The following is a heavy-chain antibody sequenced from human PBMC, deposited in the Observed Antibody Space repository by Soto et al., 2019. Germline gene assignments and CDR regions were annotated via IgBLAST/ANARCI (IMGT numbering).Heavy chain of an antibody. Sequence: SETLSLTCSVSGGSISSSSYYWGWIRQPPGKGLEWIGSIYYSGSTYYNPSLKSRVTISVDTSKNQFSLKLSSVTAADTAVYYCASPYCTNGVCYGDNAFDIWGQGTMVTVSS. CDR3: ASPYCTNGVCYGDNAFDI. CDR1: GGSISSSSYY. V-gene: IGHV4-39*01. J-gene: IGHJ3*02. D-gene: IGHD2-8*01. CDR2: IYYSGST.